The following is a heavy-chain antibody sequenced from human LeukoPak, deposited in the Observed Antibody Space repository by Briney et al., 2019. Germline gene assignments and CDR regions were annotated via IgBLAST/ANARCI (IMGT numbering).Heavy chain of an antibody. CDR3: ARGGGISHYYYYMDV. V-gene: IGHV4-59*01. J-gene: IGHJ6*03. CDR1: GGSITSYY. CDR2: IHYSGST. D-gene: IGHD6-13*01. Sequence: SETLSLTCTVAGGSITSYYWSWIRQPPGKGLEWIGYIHYSGSTNYNRSLKSRVTISVDTSKIQFSLKLSSVTAADTAVYYCARGGGISHYYYYMDVWGKGTTVTISS.